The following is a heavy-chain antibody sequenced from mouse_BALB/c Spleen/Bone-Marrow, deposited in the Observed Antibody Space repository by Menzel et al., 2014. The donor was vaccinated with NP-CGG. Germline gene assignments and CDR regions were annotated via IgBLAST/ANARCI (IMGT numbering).Heavy chain of an antibody. J-gene: IGHJ1*01. CDR1: GFSITSGYY. V-gene: IGHV3-6*02. Sequence: EVKLQESGPGLMKPSQSLSLTCSVTGFSITSGYYWNWIRQFPGLTLEWMGYITFDGSYDYNPSLKNRISITRDTSNNQFFLKLNSVTAEDTASYYCARALGSYVWYFDVWGAGTTVTVSS. CDR2: ITFDGSY. D-gene: IGHD1-1*02. CDR3: ARALGSYVWYFDV.